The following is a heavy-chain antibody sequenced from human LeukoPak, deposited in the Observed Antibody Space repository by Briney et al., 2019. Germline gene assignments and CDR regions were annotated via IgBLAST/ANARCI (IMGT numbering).Heavy chain of an antibody. CDR2: IIPIFGTA. V-gene: IGHV1-69*13. CDR1: GGTFSSYA. Sequence: GASVKVSCKGSGGTFSSYAISWERQAPGQGLEWMGGIIPIFGTANYAQKFQGRVTITADESTSTAYMELSSLRSEDTAVYYCARDCSGGSCYSRYYYGMDVWGQGTTVTVSS. J-gene: IGHJ6*02. D-gene: IGHD2-15*01. CDR3: ARDCSGGSCYSRYYYGMDV.